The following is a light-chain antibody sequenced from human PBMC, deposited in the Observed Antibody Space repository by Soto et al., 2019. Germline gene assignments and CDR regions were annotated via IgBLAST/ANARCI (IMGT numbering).Light chain of an antibody. CDR2: GAS. CDR1: QSVDSN. V-gene: IGKV3-20*01. CDR3: QQYGRSPPWT. J-gene: IGKJ1*01. Sequence: EILMTQSPATLSVSPGERATLSCRASQSVDSNLAWYQQKPGQAPRLLFYGASNRATGIPDRFSGSGSGTDFTLTISRLEPEDFAVYYCQQYGRSPPWTFGQGTKV.